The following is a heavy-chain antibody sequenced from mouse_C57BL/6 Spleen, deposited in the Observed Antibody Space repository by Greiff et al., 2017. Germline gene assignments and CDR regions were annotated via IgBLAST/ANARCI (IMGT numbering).Heavy chain of an antibody. CDR2: ISGGGGNT. J-gene: IGHJ4*01. Sequence: EVKVEESGGGLVKPGGSLKLSCAASGFTFSSYTMSWVRQTPEKRLEWVATISGGGGNTYYPDSVKGRFTISRDNAKNTLYLQMSSLRSEDTALYYCARPPIITTVVAPLSMDYWGQGTSVTVSS. D-gene: IGHD1-1*01. V-gene: IGHV5-9*01. CDR3: ARPPIITTVVAPLSMDY. CDR1: GFTFSSYT.